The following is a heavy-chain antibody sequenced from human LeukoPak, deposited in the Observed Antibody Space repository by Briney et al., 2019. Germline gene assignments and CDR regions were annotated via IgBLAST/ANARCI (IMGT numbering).Heavy chain of an antibody. CDR3: ARGRITMVRGVSY. D-gene: IGHD3-10*01. CDR1: GFTFTNYW. CDR2: IKPDETEK. J-gene: IGHJ4*02. V-gene: IGHV3-7*03. Sequence: GGSLRLSCAASGFTFTNYWMTWVRQAPGKRLEWLADIKPDETEKYYIDSVKGRFTISRDNAKNSLFLQMNSLRSEDTAVYYCARGRITMVRGVSYWGQGTLVTVSS.